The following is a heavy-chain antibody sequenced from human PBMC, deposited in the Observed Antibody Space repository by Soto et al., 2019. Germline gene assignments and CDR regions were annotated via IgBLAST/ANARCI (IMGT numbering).Heavy chain of an antibody. D-gene: IGHD6-13*01. J-gene: IGHJ3*02. CDR2: ISGSGGST. Sequence: GGSLRLSCAASGFTLSSYAMSWVRQAPGKGLEWVSAISGSGGSTYYADSVKGRFTISRDNSKNTLYLQMNSLRAEDTAVYYCAKGPIAAAGTGGAFDIWGQGTMVTVSS. V-gene: IGHV3-23*01. CDR1: GFTLSSYA. CDR3: AKGPIAAAGTGGAFDI.